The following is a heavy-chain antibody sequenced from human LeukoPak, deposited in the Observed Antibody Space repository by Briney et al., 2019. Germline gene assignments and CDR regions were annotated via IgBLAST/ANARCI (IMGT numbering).Heavy chain of an antibody. D-gene: IGHD2-15*01. CDR2: IWYDGNNK. V-gene: IGHV3-33*01. Sequence: HPGRSLRLSCAASGFSFSSXGXXXVXXAPGKGLEWVGVIWYDGNNKYYADSVKGRFTMSRDNSKNTLYLQMNSLRAEDTAVYYCARDRGGSWGQGTLVTVSS. J-gene: IGHJ4*02. CDR1: GFSFSSXG. CDR3: ARDRGGS.